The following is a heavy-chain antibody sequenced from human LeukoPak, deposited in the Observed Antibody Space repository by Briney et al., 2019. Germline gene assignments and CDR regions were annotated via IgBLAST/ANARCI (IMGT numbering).Heavy chain of an antibody. D-gene: IGHD3-22*01. Sequence: SETLPLTCTVSGGSISSGSHYWGWIRQPPGKGLEWIGSIYYVGNTYYNPSLKSRVTISVDTSKNQFSLKLSSVTAADTAMYYCARHRDYYDSSYLIWGQGTMVTVSS. CDR2: IYYVGNT. CDR3: ARHRDYYDSSYLI. CDR1: GGSISSGSHY. J-gene: IGHJ3*02. V-gene: IGHV4-39*01.